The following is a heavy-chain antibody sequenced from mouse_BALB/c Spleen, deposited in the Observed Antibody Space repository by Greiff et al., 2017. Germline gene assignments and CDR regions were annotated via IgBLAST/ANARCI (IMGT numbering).Heavy chain of an antibody. Sequence: QVQLQQSGAELVWPGVSVKISCKGSGYTFSDYAMHWVKQSHAKCLEWIGVISTYYGDASYNQKFKGKATMNVDKSSSTAYMELARLTTEDSAIYYCERVGLAYWGQGTLVTVTA. V-gene: IGHV1S137*01. J-gene: IGHJ3*01. CDR3: ERVGLAY. CDR2: ISTYYGDA. CDR1: GYTFSDYA.